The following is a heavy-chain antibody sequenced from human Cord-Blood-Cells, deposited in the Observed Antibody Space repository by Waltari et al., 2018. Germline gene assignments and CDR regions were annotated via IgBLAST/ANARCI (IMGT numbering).Heavy chain of an antibody. CDR1: GYTSTGSY. Sequence: QVQLVQSGAEVKKPGASVKFSCRASGYTSTGSYMHWLRQAPGQGLEWMGWINPNSGGTNYAQKFQGWVTMTRDTSISTAYMELSRLRSDDTAVYYCARVGKDGYNDYWGQGTLVTVSS. CDR2: INPNSGGT. J-gene: IGHJ4*02. D-gene: IGHD5-12*01. CDR3: ARVGKDGYNDY. V-gene: IGHV1-2*04.